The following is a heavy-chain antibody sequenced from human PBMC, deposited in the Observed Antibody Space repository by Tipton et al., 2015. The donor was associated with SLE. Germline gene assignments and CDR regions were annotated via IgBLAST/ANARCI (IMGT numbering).Heavy chain of an antibody. Sequence: TLSLTCTISGGSISNRSYSWGWIRQPPGKGLEWIGTIYYGGSTYYNPSLKSRVTISVDTSKNQFSLKLSSVTAADTAVYYCARFSSWLDAFDIWGQGTMVTVSS. CDR2: IYYGGST. CDR1: GGSISNRSYS. J-gene: IGHJ3*02. V-gene: IGHV4-39*01. CDR3: ARFSSWLDAFDI. D-gene: IGHD6-13*01.